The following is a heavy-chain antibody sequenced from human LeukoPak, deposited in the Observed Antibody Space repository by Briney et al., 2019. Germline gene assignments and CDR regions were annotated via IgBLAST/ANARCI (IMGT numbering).Heavy chain of an antibody. CDR2: ISGSGGST. V-gene: IGHV3-23*01. CDR3: AKLTRGSGDDY. CDR1: GFTFSGYA. J-gene: IGHJ4*02. Sequence: GESLRPSCAASGFTFSGYAMSWVRLAPGKGLEWVSAISGSGGSTYYADSVKGRFTISRDNSKNTLFLQVNSLRAEDAAVYYCAKLTRGSGDDYWGQGTLVTVSS. D-gene: IGHD3-10*01.